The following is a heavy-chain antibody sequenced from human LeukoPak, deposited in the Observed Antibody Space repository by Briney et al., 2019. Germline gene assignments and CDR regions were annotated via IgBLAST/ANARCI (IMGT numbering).Heavy chain of an antibody. J-gene: IGHJ4*02. CDR2: ISLSGSTR. Sequence: GGSLRLSCAASGFSFSVYHMRWIRQAPGKGLEWVSYISLSGSTRYHADSVKGRFTISRDNAKNSLYLQMNSLRVEDTAVYYCARSTVTAAIDYWGQGTLVTVSS. CDR1: GFSFSVYH. D-gene: IGHD4-17*01. V-gene: IGHV3-11*01. CDR3: ARSTVTAAIDY.